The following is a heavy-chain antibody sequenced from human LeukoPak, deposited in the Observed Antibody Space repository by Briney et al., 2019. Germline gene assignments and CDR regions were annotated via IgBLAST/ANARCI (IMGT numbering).Heavy chain of an antibody. V-gene: IGHV1-46*01. J-gene: IGHJ4*02. CDR3: ARVWGTTGYFDY. CDR1: GYTLTSYY. CDR2: INPSGGST. D-gene: IGHD4-17*01. Sequence: ASVKVSCKASGYTLTSYYMHWVRQAPGQGLEWMGIINPSGGSTSYAQKFQGRVTMTRDTSTSTVYMELSSLRSEDTAVYYCARVWGTTGYFDYWGQVTLVTVSS.